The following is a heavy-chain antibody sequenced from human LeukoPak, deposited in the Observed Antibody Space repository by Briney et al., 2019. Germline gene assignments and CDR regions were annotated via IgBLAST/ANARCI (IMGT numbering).Heavy chain of an antibody. CDR3: ARTLRGAHDAFDI. J-gene: IGHJ3*02. Sequence: SETLSLTCTVSGGSISTYYWSWIRQPPGKGLEWIGEINHSGSTNYNPSLKSRVTISVDTSKNQFSLKLSSVTAADTAVYYCARTLRGAHDAFDIWGQGTMVTVSS. V-gene: IGHV4-34*01. CDR1: GGSISTYY. CDR2: INHSGST. D-gene: IGHD2-15*01.